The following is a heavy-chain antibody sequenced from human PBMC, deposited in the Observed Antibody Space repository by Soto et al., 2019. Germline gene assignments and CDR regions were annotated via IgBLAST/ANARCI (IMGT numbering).Heavy chain of an antibody. V-gene: IGHV4-59*01. CDR2: ISYSGGT. CDR3: ARGMDTTMGYYYYYYMAV. J-gene: IGHJ6*03. CDR1: DDSISSFY. Sequence: QVQLQESGPGLVKPSETLSLTCTVSDDSISSFYWNWIRQPPGKGLEWIGYISYSGGTNYNPSLESRVTISLDTSKNQFSLKLSSVTAADTAVYYCARGMDTTMGYYYYYYMAVWGTGTTVTVSS. D-gene: IGHD5-18*01.